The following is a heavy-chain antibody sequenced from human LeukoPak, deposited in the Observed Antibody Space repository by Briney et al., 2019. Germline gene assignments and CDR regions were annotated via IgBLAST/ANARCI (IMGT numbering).Heavy chain of an antibody. CDR3: ARPNYPGGSGSYGGTNWFDP. V-gene: IGHV1-18*01. CDR1: GYTFTSYG. D-gene: IGHD3-10*01. CDR2: ISGYNGNT. Sequence: GASVKVSCKASGYTFTSYGISWVRQAPGQGLDWMGWISGYNGNTNYAQKLQGRVTMTTDTSTSTAYMELRSLRSDDTAVYYCARPNYPGGSGSYGGTNWFDPWGQGTLVTVSS. J-gene: IGHJ5*02.